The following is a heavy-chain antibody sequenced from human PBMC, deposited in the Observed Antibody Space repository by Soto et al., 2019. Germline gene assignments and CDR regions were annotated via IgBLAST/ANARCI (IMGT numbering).Heavy chain of an antibody. J-gene: IGHJ5*02. CDR3: ARHSLALRKNNWFDP. V-gene: IGHV4-39*01. CDR2: IFYLGSS. Sequence: SCKASGGAYSRNAFSWVRQPPGKGLEWIGSIFYLGSSYYNPSLKSRVTMSVDTSKNQFSLRLRSVTAADTALYFCARHSLALRKNNWFDPWGQGIMVTVS. CDR1: GGAYSRNAFS. D-gene: IGHD3-3*02.